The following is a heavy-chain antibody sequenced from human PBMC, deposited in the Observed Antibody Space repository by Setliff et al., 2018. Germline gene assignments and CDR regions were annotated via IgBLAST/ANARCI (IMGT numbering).Heavy chain of an antibody. V-gene: IGHV4-61*09. CDR2: IYVSGRT. CDR1: GDSISSRTYY. CDR3: ARLPGYCNGGNCYGYYTFDI. J-gene: IGHJ3*02. D-gene: IGHD2-15*01. Sequence: SETLSLTCTVSGDSISSRTYYWTWIRQPAGKGLEWIGQIYVSGRTHYNPSLKSRLTISLVSSKKQFSLKLSSVTAADTAVYYCARLPGYCNGGNCYGYYTFDIWGQGTMVTVSS.